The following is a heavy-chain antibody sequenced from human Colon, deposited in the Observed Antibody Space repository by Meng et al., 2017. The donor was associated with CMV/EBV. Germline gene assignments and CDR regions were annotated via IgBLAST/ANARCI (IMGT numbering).Heavy chain of an antibody. CDR2: IIPVLGSP. Sequence: AVQVSCKAAGGKFSTYAFSWVRQAPGQGLEWMGSIIPVLGSPTYAQKFQGRVTLTTDESTNTGYMELRSLKSEDTAVYYCARHSATHSQLRGRDPWGQGTLVTVSS. V-gene: IGHV1-69*11. CDR1: GGKFSTYA. D-gene: IGHD5-24*01. J-gene: IGHJ5*02. CDR3: ARHSATHSQLRGRDP.